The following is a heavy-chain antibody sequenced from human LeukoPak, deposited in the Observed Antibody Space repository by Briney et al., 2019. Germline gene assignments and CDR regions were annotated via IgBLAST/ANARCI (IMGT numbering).Heavy chain of an antibody. Sequence: SETLSLTCTVSGYSISSGYFWGWSRRPPGKGLGGIGTIYHSGSTYYNPSLRSRVTISLDTAKNHFSLNILSVTAAATAVYYSARRMPITMVRGRRIPNAFDPWGQGTMVSVSS. D-gene: IGHD3-10*01. V-gene: IGHV4-38-2*02. CDR1: GYSISSGYF. J-gene: IGHJ3*01. CDR2: IYHSGST. CDR3: ARRMPITMVRGRRIPNAFDP.